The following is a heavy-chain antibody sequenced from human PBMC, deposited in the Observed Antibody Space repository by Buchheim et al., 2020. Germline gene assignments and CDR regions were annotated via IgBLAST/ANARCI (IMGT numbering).Heavy chain of an antibody. J-gene: IGHJ5*02. CDR3: ATEAAASPKGINWFDP. Sequence: QVQLQESGPGLVKPSGTLSLTCAVSGGSISTNYWWSWVRQSPGKGLEWIGEIFHTGSTNYNPSLKSRVTISVDKSKNQFSLKLTSVTAADTAVYYCATEAAASPKGINWFDPWGQGT. D-gene: IGHD6-6*01. CDR2: IFHTGST. CDR1: GGSISTNYW. V-gene: IGHV4-4*02.